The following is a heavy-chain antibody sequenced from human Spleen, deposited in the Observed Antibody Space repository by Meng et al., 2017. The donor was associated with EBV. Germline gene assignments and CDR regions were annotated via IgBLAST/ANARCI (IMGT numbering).Heavy chain of an antibody. CDR2: IKPLNGVP. J-gene: IGHJ4*02. D-gene: IGHD6-19*01. V-gene: IGHV1-2*06. CDR3: AGGWAPDY. Sequence: QSVVQCKSTGSSLKVSCKASRYNSRNSFNHWVRQAPGQGLEYMVLIKPLNGVPHSVQQFQARVTVTRDTSISTAYMELSILTFDATAIYYCAGGWAPDYWGRGTLVTVSS. CDR1: RYNSRNSF.